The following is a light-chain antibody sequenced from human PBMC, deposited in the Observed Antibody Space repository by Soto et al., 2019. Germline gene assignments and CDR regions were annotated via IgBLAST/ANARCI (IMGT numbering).Light chain of an antibody. CDR1: QSLLYTSNNKNH. J-gene: IGKJ5*01. CDR3: QQYFSTPST. CDR2: WAS. Sequence: DIVMTQSPDSLAVSLGERATIKCRSSQSLLYTSNNKNHLAWYQQKPGQSPKVLIYWASTRQTGVPERFSGSGSGTDFTLTISSLQADDVAIDYCQQYFSTPSTFGQGTRLGIK. V-gene: IGKV4-1*01.